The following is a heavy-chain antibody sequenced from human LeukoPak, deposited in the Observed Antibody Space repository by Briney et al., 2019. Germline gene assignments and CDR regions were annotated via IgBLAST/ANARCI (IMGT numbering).Heavy chain of an antibody. V-gene: IGHV1-2*02. CDR3: ARADRLDGAPYLIGP. J-gene: IGHJ5*02. Sequence: GASVKLSCKTSGYTFTDYYLHWVRQAPGQGLEWMGWINPDSGVTSSAQKFRGRFSMTRDMSISTIYMEVAWLTSEDTAIYYCARADRLDGAPYLIGPWGQGTLVTVSS. CDR1: GYTFTDYY. CDR2: INPDSGVT. D-gene: IGHD2-21*01.